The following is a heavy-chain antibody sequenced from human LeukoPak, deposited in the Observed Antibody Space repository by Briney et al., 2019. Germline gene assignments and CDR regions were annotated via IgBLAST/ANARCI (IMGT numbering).Heavy chain of an antibody. D-gene: IGHD3-10*01. V-gene: IGHV4-59*01. CDR1: GGSINHYY. J-gene: IGHJ4*02. Sequence: PSETLSLPCSVSGGSINHYYGPWIRQPPGGGREWIGFIYYTGTTNYNPPLKSRVTISVDTSKNQFSLKLSAVTAADTAVYYCARYNTVNRGFSAVDFWGQGTPVTVSS. CDR3: ARYNTVNRGFSAVDF. CDR2: IYYTGTT.